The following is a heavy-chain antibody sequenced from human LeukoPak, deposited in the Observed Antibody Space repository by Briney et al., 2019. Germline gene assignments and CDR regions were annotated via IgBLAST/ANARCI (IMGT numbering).Heavy chain of an antibody. V-gene: IGHV4-4*07. CDR1: GGSISTYY. J-gene: IGHJ4*02. CDR2: IYTSGTT. D-gene: IGHD4-23*01. Sequence: SETLSLTCAVSGGSISTYYWSWIRQPAGKGLEWIGRIYTSGTTNYNPSLKSRVTMSVDTSKNQFSLRLSSVTAADTAVYYCARGNGGNSWPFDYWGQGTLVTVSS. CDR3: ARGNGGNSWPFDY.